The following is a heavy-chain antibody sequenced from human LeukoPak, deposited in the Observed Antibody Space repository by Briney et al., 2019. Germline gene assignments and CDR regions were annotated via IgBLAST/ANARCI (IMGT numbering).Heavy chain of an antibody. CDR2: IYYSGST. V-gene: IGHV4-39*01. D-gene: IGHD5-24*01. J-gene: IGHJ4*02. CDR3: ARIRRDGYKNAYYFDY. Sequence: SETLSLTFTVSGGSISSSSYYWGWIRQPPGKGLEWIGSIYYSGSTYYNPSLKSRVTISVDTSKNQFSLKLSSVTAADTAVYYCARIRRDGYKNAYYFDYWGQGTLVTVSS. CDR1: GGSISSSSYY.